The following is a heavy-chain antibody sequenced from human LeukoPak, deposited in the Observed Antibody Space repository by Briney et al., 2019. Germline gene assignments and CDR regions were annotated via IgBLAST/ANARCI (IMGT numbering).Heavy chain of an antibody. CDR2: ISGSGGST. CDR3: AKDAARILHNWFDP. V-gene: IGHV3-23*01. Sequence: GGSLRLSCAASAFTFSSYWMHWVRQAPGKGLEWVSAISGSGGSTYYADSVKGRFTISRDNSKNTLYLQMNSLRAEDTAVYYCAKDAARILHNWFDPWGQGTLVTVSS. CDR1: AFTFSSYW. D-gene: IGHD2-15*01. J-gene: IGHJ5*02.